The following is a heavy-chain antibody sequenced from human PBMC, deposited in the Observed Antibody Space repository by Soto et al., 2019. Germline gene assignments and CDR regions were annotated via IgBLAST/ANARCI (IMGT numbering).Heavy chain of an antibody. V-gene: IGHV3-33*08. CDR2: IWYDGSNK. CDR1: GFTFSSYA. D-gene: IGHD5-18*01. J-gene: IGHJ6*02. Sequence: PGGSLRLSCAASGFTFSSYAMSWVRQAPGKGLEWVAVIWYDGSNKYYADSVKGRFTISRDNSKNTLYLQMNSLRAEDTAVYYCARDAVDTAMDRTRSYYYYYYGMDVWGQGTTVTVSS. CDR3: ARDAVDTAMDRTRSYYYYYYGMDV.